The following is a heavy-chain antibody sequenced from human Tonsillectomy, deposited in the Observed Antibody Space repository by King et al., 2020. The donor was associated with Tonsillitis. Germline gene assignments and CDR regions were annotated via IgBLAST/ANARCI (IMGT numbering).Heavy chain of an antibody. Sequence: VQLVESGGGLVKPGGSLRLSCVASGFTFSKAWMSWVRQAPGKGLEWVGRIRSKADGGTTDYAAPVKGRFTISRDDSKNTVYPQMNSLKTEDTAVYYCTTLLNYDILTGDYFDYWGQGTLVTVSS. CDR3: TTLLNYDILTGDYFDY. J-gene: IGHJ4*02. CDR1: GFTFSKAW. D-gene: IGHD3-9*01. CDR2: IRSKADGGTT. V-gene: IGHV3-15*01.